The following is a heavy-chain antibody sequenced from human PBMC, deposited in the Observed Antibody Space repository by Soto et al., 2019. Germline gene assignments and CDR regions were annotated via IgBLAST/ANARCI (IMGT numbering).Heavy chain of an antibody. J-gene: IGHJ4*02. Sequence: EVQLVESGGDLVQPGGSLRLSCAASGFTFSDHHMDWVRQAPGKGLEWVGRSRNKARGYSTEYAASVKGRFTISRDDARNLLYLQMDSLNTEDTAVYHCARSQSGNSYAAFDNWGQGTLVTVSS. CDR2: SRNKARGYST. CDR3: ARSQSGNSYAAFDN. V-gene: IGHV3-72*01. D-gene: IGHD3-16*01. CDR1: GFTFSDHH.